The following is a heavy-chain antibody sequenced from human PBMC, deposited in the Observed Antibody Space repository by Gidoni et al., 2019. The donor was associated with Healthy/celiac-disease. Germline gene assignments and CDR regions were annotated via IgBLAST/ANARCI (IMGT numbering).Heavy chain of an antibody. CDR3: NDYGDYGGAFDI. V-gene: IGHV3-23*01. CDR1: GFTFSSHA. Sequence: EVQLLESGGGLVQPGGSLRLYCEATGFTFSSHAMSWVLQAPGQGLQWFSAISGSGGSTYSADSVRGRFTISRDNAKNTLYLQMNSLRAEDTAVYYCNDYGDYGGAFDIWGQGTMVTVSA. J-gene: IGHJ3*02. CDR2: ISGSGGST. D-gene: IGHD4-17*01.